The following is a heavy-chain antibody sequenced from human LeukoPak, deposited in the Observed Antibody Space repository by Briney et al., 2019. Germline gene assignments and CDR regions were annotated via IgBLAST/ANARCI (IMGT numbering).Heavy chain of an antibody. CDR3: ARQTGSGLFILP. V-gene: IGHV4-39*01. D-gene: IGHD3/OR15-3a*01. Sequence: PSETLSLTCTVSGVSISSSYSYWGWIRQPPGMRLERIGSIYYTGNTYYNASLKSQVSISIDTSKNQFSLKLTSVTAADTAVYYCARQTGSGLFILPGGQGTLVTVSS. CDR2: IYYTGNT. J-gene: IGHJ4*02. CDR1: GVSISSSYSY.